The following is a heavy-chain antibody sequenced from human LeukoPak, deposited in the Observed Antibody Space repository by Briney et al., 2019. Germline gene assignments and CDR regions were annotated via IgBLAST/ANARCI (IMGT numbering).Heavy chain of an antibody. D-gene: IGHD3-10*01. J-gene: IGHJ4*02. CDR1: GFTFSDYY. CDR3: ARVSDYYGSGNYQKQFDY. CDR2: ISSSGSTI. V-gene: IGHV3-11*04. Sequence: GGSLRLSCAASGFTFSDYYMSWIRQAPGKGLEWVSYISSSGSTIYYADSVKGRFTISRDNAKNSLYLQMNSLRAEDTAMYYCARVSDYYGSGNYQKQFDYWGQGTLVTVSS.